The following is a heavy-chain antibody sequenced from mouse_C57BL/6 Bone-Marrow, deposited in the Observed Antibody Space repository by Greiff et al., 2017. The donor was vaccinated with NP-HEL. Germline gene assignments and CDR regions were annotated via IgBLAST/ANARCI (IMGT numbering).Heavy chain of an antibody. D-gene: IGHD2-4*01. Sequence: EVMLVESGGGLVKPGGSLKLSCAASGFTFRDYGMHWVRQAPEKGLEWVAYISSGSSTIYYADTVKGRFTISRDNAKNTLFLQMTSLRSEDTAMYYCARPYDYSWFAYWGQGTLVTVSA. J-gene: IGHJ3*01. CDR2: ISSGSSTI. CDR3: ARPYDYSWFAY. V-gene: IGHV5-17*01. CDR1: GFTFRDYG.